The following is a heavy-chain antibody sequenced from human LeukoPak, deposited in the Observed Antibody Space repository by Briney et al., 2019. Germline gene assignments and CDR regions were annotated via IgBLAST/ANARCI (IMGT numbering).Heavy chain of an antibody. J-gene: IGHJ4*02. CDR3: APDLSTGY. D-gene: IGHD3-9*01. CDR2: INTDGSST. Sequence: GGSLRLSCAASGFTFSRYWMHWVRQAPGKGLVWVSRINTDGSSTNYADSVRGRFTISRDNAKNTLYLRVNSLRAEDTAVYYCAPDLSTGYWGQGTLVTVSS. CDR1: GFTFSRYW. V-gene: IGHV3-74*01.